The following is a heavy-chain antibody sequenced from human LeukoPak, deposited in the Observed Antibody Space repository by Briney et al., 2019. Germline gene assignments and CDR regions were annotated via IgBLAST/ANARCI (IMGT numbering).Heavy chain of an antibody. J-gene: IGHJ4*02. CDR1: GYTFTSYD. CDR3: ATRPYGSGWSDY. CDR2: MNPDSGNT. Sequence: PGASVKVSCKASGYTFTSYDINWVRQATGQGLEWMGWMNPDSGNTGYAQKFQGRVTMTRNTSISTAYMELSSLRSEDTAVYYCATRPYGSGWSDYWGQGTPVTVSS. D-gene: IGHD6-19*01. V-gene: IGHV1-8*01.